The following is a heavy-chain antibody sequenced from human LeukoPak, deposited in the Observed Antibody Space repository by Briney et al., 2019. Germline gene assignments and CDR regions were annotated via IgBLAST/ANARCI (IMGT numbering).Heavy chain of an antibody. CDR3: ARERYCSGGSCYGLFNY. CDR1: GGTFSSYA. Sequence: SVKVSCKASGGTFSSYAISWVRQAPGQGLEWMGGIIPIFGTANYAQKFQGRVTITTDESTSTAYMELSSLRSEDTAVYYCARERYCSGGSCYGLFNYWGQGTLVTVSS. J-gene: IGHJ4*02. V-gene: IGHV1-69*05. CDR2: IIPIFGTA. D-gene: IGHD2-15*01.